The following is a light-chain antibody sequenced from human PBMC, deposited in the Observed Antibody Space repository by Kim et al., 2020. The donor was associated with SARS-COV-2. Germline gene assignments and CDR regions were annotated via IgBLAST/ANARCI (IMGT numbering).Light chain of an antibody. CDR1: NIGSKS. J-gene: IGLJ1*01. CDR2: YDS. Sequence: SYELTQPPSVSVAPGKTAGITCGGNNIGSKSVHWYQQKPGQAPVLVIYYDSDRPSGIPERFSGSNSGNTATLTISRVEAGDGADYYCQVWDSSSDHPGYVFGTGTKVTVL. CDR3: QVWDSSSDHPGYV. V-gene: IGLV3-21*04.